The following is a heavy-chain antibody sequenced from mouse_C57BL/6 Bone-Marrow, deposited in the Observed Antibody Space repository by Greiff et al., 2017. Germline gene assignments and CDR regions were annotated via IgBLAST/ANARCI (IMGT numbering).Heavy chain of an antibody. J-gene: IGHJ1*03. CDR2: ISYSGST. CDR3: ARATVVPPYWYFDV. D-gene: IGHD1-1*01. CDR1: GYSITSDY. V-gene: IGHV3-8*01. Sequence: EVKLMESGPGLAKPSQTLSLTCSVTGYSITSDYWNWIRKFPGNKLEYMGYISYSGSTYYNPSLKSRISITPDTSKNQYYLQLNSGTTEDTATYYCARATVVPPYWYFDVWGTGTTVTVSS.